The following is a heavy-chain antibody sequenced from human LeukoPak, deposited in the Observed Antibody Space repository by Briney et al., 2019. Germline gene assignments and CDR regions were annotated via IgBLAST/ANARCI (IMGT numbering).Heavy chain of an antibody. J-gene: IGHJ4*02. CDR2: IKQDGSEK. D-gene: IGHD3-16*02. CDR1: GFTFDDYG. V-gene: IGHV3-7*01. Sequence: GGSLRLSCAASGFTFDDYGMSWVRQAPGKGLEWVANIKQDGSEKYYVDSVKGRFTISRDNAKNSRYLQMNSLRDEDTAVYYCARDRSIVITFGGVIAFDYWGQGTLVTVSS. CDR3: ARDRSIVITFGGVIAFDY.